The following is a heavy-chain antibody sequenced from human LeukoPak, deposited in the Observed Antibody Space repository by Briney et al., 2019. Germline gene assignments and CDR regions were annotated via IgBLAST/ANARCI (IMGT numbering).Heavy chain of an antibody. V-gene: IGHV3-66*01. CDR2: LYHGGST. CDR3: ATRRFGELTY. J-gene: IGHJ4*02. D-gene: IGHD3-10*01. Sequence: GGSLRLSCVGSGVIVRSNYMTRVRQAPGKGLEWVSILYHGGSTYYADSVKGRFSISRDTSKNTLCLQMNSLRVEDTAVYYCATRRFGELTYWGQGTLVTVSS. CDR1: GVIVRSNY.